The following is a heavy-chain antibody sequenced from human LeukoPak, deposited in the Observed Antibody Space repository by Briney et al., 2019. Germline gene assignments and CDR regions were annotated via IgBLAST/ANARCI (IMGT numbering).Heavy chain of an antibody. Sequence: PSETLSLTCTVSGGSISSYYWSWIRQPPGKGLEWIGYIYYSGSTNYNPSLKSRVTISVDTSKNRFSLKLSSVTAADTAVYYCARVREGVRGVIITYYYYYYMDVWGKGTTVTVSS. CDR3: ARVREGVRGVIITYYYYYYMDV. V-gene: IGHV4-59*01. CDR2: IYYSGST. D-gene: IGHD3-10*01. J-gene: IGHJ6*03. CDR1: GGSISSYY.